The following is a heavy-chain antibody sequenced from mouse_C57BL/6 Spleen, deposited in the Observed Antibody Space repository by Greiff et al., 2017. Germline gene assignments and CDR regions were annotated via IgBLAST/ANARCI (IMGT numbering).Heavy chain of an antibody. V-gene: IGHV2-5*01. CDR3: DKNTPHYYGSYYYAMDY. J-gene: IGHJ4*01. CDR2: IWRGGST. CDR1: GFSLTSYG. D-gene: IGHD1-1*01. Sequence: VQLQESGPGLVQPSQSLSITCTVSGFSLTSYGVHWVRQSPGKGLEWLGVIWRGGSTDYNAAFMSRLSITKDNSKSQVFFKMNSLQADDTAIYYCDKNTPHYYGSYYYAMDYWGQGTSVTVSS.